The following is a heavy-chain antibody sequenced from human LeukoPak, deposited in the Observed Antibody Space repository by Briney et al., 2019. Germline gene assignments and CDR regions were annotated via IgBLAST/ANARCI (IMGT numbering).Heavy chain of an antibody. CDR3: ARGPNVLLWFGELFDLDY. J-gene: IGHJ4*02. CDR1: GYTFTSYG. Sequence: ASVKVSCKASGYTFTSYGISWVRQAPGQGLEWMGWISAYNGNTNYAQKLQGRVTMTTDTSTSTAYMELRSLRSDDTAVYYCARGPNVLLWFGELFDLDYWGQGTLVTVSS. V-gene: IGHV1-18*01. D-gene: IGHD3-10*01. CDR2: ISAYNGNT.